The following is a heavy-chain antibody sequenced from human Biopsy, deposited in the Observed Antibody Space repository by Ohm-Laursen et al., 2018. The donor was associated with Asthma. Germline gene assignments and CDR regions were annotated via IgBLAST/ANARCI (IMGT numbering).Heavy chain of an antibody. J-gene: IGHJ4*02. CDR3: ARKAGSCISRTCYSLDF. V-gene: IGHV1-69*13. D-gene: IGHD2-2*01. Sequence: SVKVSCNSLGGTFNTYVIGWVRQAPGHGLEWMGGLNSVFGTTIYPQKFQDRVTITADDSTSTVYMELSSLISEDTAVYYCARKAGSCISRTCYSLDFWGQGTLVTVSS. CDR1: GGTFNTYV. CDR2: LNSVFGTT.